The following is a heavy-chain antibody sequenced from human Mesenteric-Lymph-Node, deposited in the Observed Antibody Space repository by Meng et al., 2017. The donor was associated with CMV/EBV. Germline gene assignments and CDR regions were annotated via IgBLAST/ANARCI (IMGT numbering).Heavy chain of an antibody. V-gene: IGHV4-39*01. CDR2: VHYTGST. J-gene: IGHJ4*02. Sequence: QLHLPAAGPGQVKPWATLSLACPVSGDSISSFYYWGWIRQPPGRGLEWIGSVHYTGSTYYSPSLKSRVTVSVDTSKNQFSMRLTSVTAADTAVYYCARPFPSWQSPRLDPFGDWGQGTLVTVSS. CDR3: ARPFPSWQSPRLDPFGD. CDR1: GDSISSFYY. D-gene: IGHD6-19*01.